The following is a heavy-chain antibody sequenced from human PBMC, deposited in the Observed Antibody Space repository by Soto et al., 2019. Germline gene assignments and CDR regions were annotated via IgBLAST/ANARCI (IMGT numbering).Heavy chain of an antibody. J-gene: IGHJ4*02. D-gene: IGHD3-10*01. V-gene: IGHV3-30*18. CDR2: ISYDGSNK. Sequence: QVQLVESGGGVVQPGRSLRLSCAASGFTFSSYGMHWVRQAPGKGLEWVAVISYDGSNKYYADSVKGRFTISRDNSKNTLYLQMNSLRAEDTAVYYCAKGPVGSVYVDYWGQGTLVTVSS. CDR1: GFTFSSYG. CDR3: AKGPVGSVYVDY.